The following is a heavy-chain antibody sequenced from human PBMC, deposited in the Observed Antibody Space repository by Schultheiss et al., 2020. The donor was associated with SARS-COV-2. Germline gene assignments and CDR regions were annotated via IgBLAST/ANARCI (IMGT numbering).Heavy chain of an antibody. CDR1: GGSISSGSYY. CDR2: IYTSGST. D-gene: IGHD1-26*01. Sequence: SETLSLTCTVSGGSISSGSYYWSWIRQPAGKGLEWIGRIYTSGSTNYNPSLKSRVTISVDTSKNQFSLKLSSVTAADTAVYYCARDLSGSYSGFDYWGQGTLVTVSS. V-gene: IGHV4-61*02. J-gene: IGHJ4*02. CDR3: ARDLSGSYSGFDY.